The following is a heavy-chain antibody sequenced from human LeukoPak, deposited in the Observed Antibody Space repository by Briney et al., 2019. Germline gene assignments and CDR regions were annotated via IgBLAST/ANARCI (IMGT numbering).Heavy chain of an antibody. V-gene: IGHV3-33*01. J-gene: IGHJ2*01. CDR3: ARGHPHYDFWSGYPPGWYFDL. Sequence: GRSLRLSCAASGFTFSSYGMHWVRQAPGKGLEWVAVIWYDGSNKYYADSVKGRFTISRDNSKNTLYLQMNSLRAEDTAVYYCARGHPHYDFWSGYPPGWYFDLWGRGTLVTVSS. CDR1: GFTFSSYG. CDR2: IWYDGSNK. D-gene: IGHD3-3*01.